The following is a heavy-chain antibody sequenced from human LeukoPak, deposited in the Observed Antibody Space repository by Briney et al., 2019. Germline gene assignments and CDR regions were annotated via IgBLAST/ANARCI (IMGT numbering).Heavy chain of an antibody. CDR2: ISTYNGHT. V-gene: IGHV1-18*01. CDR3: ARQVDSTMALPDY. Sequence: ASVKVSCKTSGYTFASYGVTWVRQAPGQGLEWMGWISTYNGHTNYAQKLQGRVTMTTDTSTSTAYMELRSLRSDDTAVYYCARQVDSTMALPDYWGQGTLVTASS. J-gene: IGHJ4*02. D-gene: IGHD3-10*01. CDR1: GYTFASYG.